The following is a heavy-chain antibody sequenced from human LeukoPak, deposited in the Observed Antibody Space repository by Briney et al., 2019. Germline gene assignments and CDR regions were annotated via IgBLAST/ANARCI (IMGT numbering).Heavy chain of an antibody. D-gene: IGHD6-13*01. J-gene: IGHJ6*03. CDR1: VYTLTRYG. CDR2: ISAYNGNT. Sequence: ASVKVSCTPSVYTLTRYGIILLRQDPGPALEWMGWISAYNGNTNYAQKLQGSVTMTTDTSTSTAYMELRSLRSDDTAVYYCARVLLAAAGSPNYYYYYMDVWGKGTTVTISS. CDR3: ARVLLAAAGSPNYYYYYMDV. V-gene: IGHV1-18*01.